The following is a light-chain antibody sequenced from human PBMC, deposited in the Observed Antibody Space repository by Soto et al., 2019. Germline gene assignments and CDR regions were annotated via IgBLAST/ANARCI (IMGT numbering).Light chain of an antibody. J-gene: IGKJ1*01. CDR1: QSVSSSY. Sequence: EIVLTQSPGTLSLSPGERATLSCRARQSVSSSYLAWYQQKPGQAPRLIVHGASSRATGIPDRFSGSVSGTNFTLTISRLEPEDFAVYYCQQYGSSPRSGTFGQGTKVEIK. CDR2: GAS. V-gene: IGKV3-20*01. CDR3: QQYGSSPRSGT.